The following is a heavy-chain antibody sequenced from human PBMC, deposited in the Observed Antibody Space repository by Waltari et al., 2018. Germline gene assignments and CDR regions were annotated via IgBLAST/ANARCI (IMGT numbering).Heavy chain of an antibody. V-gene: IGHV5-51*01. D-gene: IGHD6-13*01. J-gene: IGHJ4*02. Sequence: EVQLVQSGAEIRKPGESLKISCKASGYTSTSYWIAWVRQMPGKGLEWMGAIYPGDSDTRYSPSFQGQVSFAADKSSTTAYLQWSSLKASDTAMYYCARCRAAAGSSAFDSWGQGTLITVSS. CDR3: ARCRAAAGSSAFDS. CDR2: IYPGDSDT. CDR1: GYTSTSYW.